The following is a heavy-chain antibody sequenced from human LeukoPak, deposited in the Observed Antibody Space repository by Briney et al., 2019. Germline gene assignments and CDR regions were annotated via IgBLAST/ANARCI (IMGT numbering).Heavy chain of an antibody. Sequence: SETLSLTCTVSGVSVSSKSYQWVWIRQPPGKRLEWIGNIYYNGSTYYNPSLESRVTISVHTSENQFSLSMNSVTAADTAVYYCARTARYSSSSLVYAFDPWGQGTLVTVSS. CDR2: IYYNGST. D-gene: IGHD6-6*01. V-gene: IGHV4-39*07. CDR1: GVSVSSKSYQ. CDR3: ARTARYSSSSLVYAFDP. J-gene: IGHJ5*02.